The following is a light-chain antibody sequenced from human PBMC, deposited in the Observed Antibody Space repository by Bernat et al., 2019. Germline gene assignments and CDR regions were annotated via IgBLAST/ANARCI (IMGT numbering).Light chain of an antibody. Sequence: DIQMTQSPSSLSASVGDRVTITCRASRSVSTDLNWYQQKPGKAPKLLIYGASSLQSGVPSRFSGSGSVTDFTLTISSLQPEDFATYFCNQRYTNLGTFGQGTKVEI. CDR1: RSVSTD. V-gene: IGKV1-39*01. CDR2: GAS. J-gene: IGKJ1*01. CDR3: NQRYTNLGT.